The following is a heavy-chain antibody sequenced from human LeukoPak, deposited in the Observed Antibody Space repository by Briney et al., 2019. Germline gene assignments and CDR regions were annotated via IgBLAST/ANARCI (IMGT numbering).Heavy chain of an antibody. J-gene: IGHJ5*02. V-gene: IGHV3-33*06. CDR1: GFTFSHFA. CDR3: AKEAQRGFDYSNSLEH. CDR2: IWRGATNE. D-gene: IGHD4-11*01. Sequence: PGGSLRLSCEASGFTFSHFAMHWVRQAPDKGLEWVAVIWRGATNEYYADSVKGRFTISRDNFKRTLSLEMNSLRAEDTAVYYCAKEAQRGFDYSNSLEHWGQGSLVIVSS.